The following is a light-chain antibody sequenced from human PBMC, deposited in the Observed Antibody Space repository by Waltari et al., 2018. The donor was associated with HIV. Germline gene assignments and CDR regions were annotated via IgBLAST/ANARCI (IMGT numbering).Light chain of an antibody. CDR1: SSNIGSNY. V-gene: IGLV1-47*01. CDR3: AAWDDSLSGYV. CDR2: GKS. Sequence: QSVLTPPPSASGTPGQRVTISCSGSSSNIGSNYVYWYQQLPGTAPKLLIYGKSQRHSGVPDRFFGSKSGTSASLAISGLRSEDEAGYYCAAWDDSLSGYVFGTGTKVTVL. J-gene: IGLJ1*01.